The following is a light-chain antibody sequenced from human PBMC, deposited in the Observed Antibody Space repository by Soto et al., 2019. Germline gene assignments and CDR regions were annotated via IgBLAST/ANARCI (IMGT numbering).Light chain of an antibody. V-gene: IGKV1-5*01. CDR3: QQYNSYCPGLT. J-gene: IGKJ4*01. Sequence: DIQMTQSPSTLSASVGDRVTITCRASQSISSWLAWYQQKPGKAPKLLIYDASSLESGVPSRFSGSGSGTEFTLTISSLQPDDFATYYCQQYNSYCPGLTLGGGTKVDIK. CDR2: DAS. CDR1: QSISSW.